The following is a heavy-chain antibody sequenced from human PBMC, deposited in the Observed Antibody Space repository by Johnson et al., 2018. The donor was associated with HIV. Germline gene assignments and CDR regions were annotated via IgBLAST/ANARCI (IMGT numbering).Heavy chain of an antibody. CDR1: GFTFSDYW. V-gene: IGHV3-7*05. CDR3: ARDPYTSGGYGAFDI. D-gene: IGHD3-22*01. Sequence: VQLVESGGGLVQPGGSLRLSCAASGFTFSDYWMTWVRQAPGKGLEWVANIKPDGSGKEDSGKGRFTIPRDNAKDSLYLQMNSLRADDTAVYYCARDPYTSGGYGAFDIWGQGTVVTVSS. CDR2: IKPDGSGK. J-gene: IGHJ3*02.